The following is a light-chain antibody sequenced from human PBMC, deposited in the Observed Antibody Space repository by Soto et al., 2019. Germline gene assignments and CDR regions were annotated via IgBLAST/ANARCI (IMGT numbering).Light chain of an antibody. J-gene: IGLJ1*01. CDR3: SSYAGSSTYV. CDR1: SSDVGNYNL. V-gene: IGLV2-23*01. Sequence: QSVLTQPASVSGSPGQSITISCTGTSSDVGNYNLVSWFQQYPGKAPKLLIYEGSKRPSGVSNRFSGSKSGNTASLTIYGLQGEDEADYYCSSYAGSSTYVFGNGTKVTVL. CDR2: EGS.